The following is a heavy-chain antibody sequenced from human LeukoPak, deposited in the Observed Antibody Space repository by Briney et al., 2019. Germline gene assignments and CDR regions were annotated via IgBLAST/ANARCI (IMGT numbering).Heavy chain of an antibody. J-gene: IGHJ3*02. CDR1: GYTFTSYY. CDR2: INPSGGST. Sequence: ASVKVSCKASGYTFTSYYMHWVRQAPGQGLEWMGIINPSGGSTSYAQKFQGRVTMTRDTSTSTVYMELSSLRSEDTAVYYCAREDIAAASTPDAFDIWGQETMVTVSS. V-gene: IGHV1-46*01. CDR3: AREDIAAASTPDAFDI. D-gene: IGHD6-13*01.